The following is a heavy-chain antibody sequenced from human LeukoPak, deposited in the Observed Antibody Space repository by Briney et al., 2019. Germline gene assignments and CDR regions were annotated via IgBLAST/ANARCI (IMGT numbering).Heavy chain of an antibody. CDR3: ARDREGFDY. CDR1: GYTFTSNY. V-gene: IGHV1-46*01. J-gene: IGHJ4*02. CDR2: IYPRDGST. Sequence: ASVKVSCKASGYTFTSNYIHWVRQAPGQGLEWMGMIYPRDGSTSYAQKLQGRVTVTRDTSTSTVHMELSGLRSEDTAVYYCARDREGFDYWGQGTLVTVSS.